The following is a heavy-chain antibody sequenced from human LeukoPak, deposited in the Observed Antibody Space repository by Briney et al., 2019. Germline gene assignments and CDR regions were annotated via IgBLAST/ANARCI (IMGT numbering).Heavy chain of an antibody. Sequence: SETLSLTCAVYGGSFSGYYWSWIRQPPGKGLEWIGEINHSGSTSYNPSLKSRVTISVDTSKNQFSLKLSSVTAADTAVYYCARGEWAAAANYYFDYWGQGTLVTVSS. V-gene: IGHV4-34*01. CDR3: ARGEWAAAANYYFDY. D-gene: IGHD6-13*01. CDR1: GGSFSGYY. J-gene: IGHJ4*02. CDR2: INHSGST.